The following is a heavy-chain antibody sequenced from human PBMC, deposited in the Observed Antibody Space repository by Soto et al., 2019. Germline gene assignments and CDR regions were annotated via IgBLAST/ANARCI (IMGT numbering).Heavy chain of an antibody. Sequence: QVQLVESGGGVVQPGRSLRLSCAASGFTFSTYGMHWVRQAPGKGLEWVAVMGNDGITTFYADSVKGRFTISRDNSKNTLFLQMNSLRADDTAVYYCAKEFQWELHDWGQGTQVTVSS. CDR3: AKEFQWELHD. D-gene: IGHD1-26*01. CDR1: GFTFSTYG. CDR2: MGNDGITT. V-gene: IGHV3-30*18. J-gene: IGHJ4*02.